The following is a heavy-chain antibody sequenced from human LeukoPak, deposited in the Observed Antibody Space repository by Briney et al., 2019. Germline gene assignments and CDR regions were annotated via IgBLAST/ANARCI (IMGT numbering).Heavy chain of an antibody. V-gene: IGHV1-69*13. J-gene: IGHJ6*02. Sequence: ASVKVSCKASGGTFISYAISWVRQAPGQGLEWMGGIIPIFGTANYAQKFQGRVTITADEYTSTAYMELCSLISEDTAVYYCARALDTAMVDDYYYYGMYVWGQGTTVTVSS. D-gene: IGHD5-18*01. CDR1: GGTFISYA. CDR2: IIPIFGTA. CDR3: ARALDTAMVDDYYYYGMYV.